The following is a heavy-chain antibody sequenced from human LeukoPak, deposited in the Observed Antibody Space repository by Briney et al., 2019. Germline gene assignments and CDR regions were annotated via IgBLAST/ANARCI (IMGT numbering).Heavy chain of an antibody. CDR1: GFTFSSYA. V-gene: IGHV3-23*01. J-gene: IGHJ5*02. D-gene: IGHD6-19*01. CDR3: AKLSSSGWYEDWFDP. CDR2: ISGSGGST. Sequence: GGSLRLSCAASGFTFSSYAISWVRQAPGKGLEGVSAISGSGGSTYYADSVKGRVTISRDNSKNTLYLQMNSLRAEDTAVYYCAKLSSSGWYEDWFDPWGQGTLVTVSS.